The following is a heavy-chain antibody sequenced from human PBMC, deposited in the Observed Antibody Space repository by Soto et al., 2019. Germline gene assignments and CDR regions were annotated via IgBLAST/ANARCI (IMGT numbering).Heavy chain of an antibody. V-gene: IGHV3-30*18. D-gene: IGHD3-10*01. CDR3: AKGRMVRGVITLYYFDY. J-gene: IGHJ4*02. CDR1: GFTFSSYG. CDR2: ISYVGSNK. Sequence: SLRLSCAASGFTFSSYGMHWVRQAPGKGLEWVAVISYVGSNKYYADSVKGRFTISRDNSKNTLYLQMNSLRAEDTAVYYCAKGRMVRGVITLYYFDYWGQGTLVTVSS.